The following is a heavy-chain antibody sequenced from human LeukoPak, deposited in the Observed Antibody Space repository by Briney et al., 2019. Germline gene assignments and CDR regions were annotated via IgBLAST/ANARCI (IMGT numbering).Heavy chain of an antibody. Sequence: GGSLRLSCAASGFTFSSYWMNWVRQAPGKGLEWVANIKQDGSEKKYVDSVKGRFTVSRDNAKNSLDLQMNSLRAEDTAVYYCAKDQQYHSYGLACYFDYWGQGTLVTVSS. J-gene: IGHJ4*02. V-gene: IGHV3-7*01. CDR3: AKDQQYHSYGLACYFDY. D-gene: IGHD5-18*01. CDR1: GFTFSSYW. CDR2: IKQDGSEK.